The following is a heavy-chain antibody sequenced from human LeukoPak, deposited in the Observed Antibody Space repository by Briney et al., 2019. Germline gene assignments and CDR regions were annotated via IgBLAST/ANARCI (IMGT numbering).Heavy chain of an antibody. V-gene: IGHV1-2*02. Sequence: ASVKVSCKASGYTFTGYYMHWVRQAPGQGLEWMGWINPNSGGTNYAQKFQGRVTTTRDTSISTAYMELSRLRSDDTAVYYCASNIAVADSAEYFQHWGQGTPVTVSS. CDR3: ASNIAVADSAEYFQH. CDR1: GYTFTGYY. D-gene: IGHD6-19*01. CDR2: INPNSGGT. J-gene: IGHJ1*01.